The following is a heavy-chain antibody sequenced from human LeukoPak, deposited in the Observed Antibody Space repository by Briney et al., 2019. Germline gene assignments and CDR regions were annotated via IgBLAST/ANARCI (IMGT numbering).Heavy chain of an antibody. CDR2: VSSDGWDK. Sequence: GGSLRLSCAASGFIFSNYAMHWVRQAPGKGLEWVAVVSSDGWDKYYPDSVRGRFTISRDNSDNTLHLQMNSLRTEDTAVYYCARDWPMGGYCSGGSCLTFDYWGQGTLVTVSS. CDR3: ARDWPMGGYCSGGSCLTFDY. CDR1: GFIFSNYA. D-gene: IGHD2-15*01. V-gene: IGHV3-30*04. J-gene: IGHJ4*02.